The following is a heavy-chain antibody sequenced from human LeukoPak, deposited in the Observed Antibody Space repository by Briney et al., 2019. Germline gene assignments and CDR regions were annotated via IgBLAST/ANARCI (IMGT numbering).Heavy chain of an antibody. CDR2: INPNSGGT. Sequence: GASVKVSCKASGYTFTGYYMHWVRQAPGQGLEWMGRINPNSGGTNYAQKLQGRVTMTTDTSTSTAYMELRSLRSDDTAVYYCARLKTRYGDYVWFDPWGQGTLVTVSS. V-gene: IGHV1-2*06. J-gene: IGHJ5*02. D-gene: IGHD4-17*01. CDR1: GYTFTGYY. CDR3: ARLKTRYGDYVWFDP.